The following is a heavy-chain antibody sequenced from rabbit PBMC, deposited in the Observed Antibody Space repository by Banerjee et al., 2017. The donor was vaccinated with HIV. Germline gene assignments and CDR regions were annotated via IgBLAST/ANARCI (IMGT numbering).Heavy chain of an antibody. J-gene: IGHJ4*01. CDR1: GFDFSSNA. CDR3: ARDLAAVTGWNFGL. CDR2: IYAGSSGSA. Sequence: LEESGGGLVKPEGSLTLTCEASGFDFSSNAICWVRQAPGKGLEWIGTIYAGSSGSAYYANWVNGRFTISKTSSTTVTLQMTSLTAADTATYFCARDLAAVTGWNFGLWGPGTLVTVS. D-gene: IGHD7-1*01. V-gene: IGHV1S45*01.